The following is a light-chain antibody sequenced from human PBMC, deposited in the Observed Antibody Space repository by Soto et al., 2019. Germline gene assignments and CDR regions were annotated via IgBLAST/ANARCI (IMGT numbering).Light chain of an antibody. CDR1: QSVASD. J-gene: IGKJ5*01. CDR3: QQRTNWPT. CDR2: DAS. Sequence: EIVLTQSPAALSLSPGERATLSCRASQSVASDLAWYQKKPGQAPKVLIYDASNRATGIPARFSGSGSGTYFTLTISSLDPDDFAIYYCQQRTNWPTFGQGTRLEIK. V-gene: IGKV3-11*01.